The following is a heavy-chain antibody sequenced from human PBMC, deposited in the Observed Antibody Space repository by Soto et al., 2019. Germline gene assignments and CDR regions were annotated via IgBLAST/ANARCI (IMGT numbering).Heavy chain of an antibody. CDR3: TTGLTIFGVVIVP. Sequence: RGTLRLSCAASRFTFSNALMTWVRQAPGKGLEWVGRIKSKSDGATTDYAAPVRGRFIISRDDSKNTLYLQMNSLKTEDTAVYYCTTGLTIFGVVIVPWGQATLGTVFS. CDR1: RFTFSNAL. V-gene: IGHV3-15*01. D-gene: IGHD3-3*01. J-gene: IGHJ5*02. CDR2: IKSKSDGATT.